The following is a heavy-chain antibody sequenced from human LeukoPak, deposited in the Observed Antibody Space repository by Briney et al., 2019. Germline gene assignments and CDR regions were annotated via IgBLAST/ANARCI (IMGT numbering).Heavy chain of an antibody. CDR1: GGSISSGSYY. V-gene: IGHV4-39*07. CDR2: INHSGST. CDR3: ARDMVRGVRPGPSDY. J-gene: IGHJ4*02. D-gene: IGHD3-10*01. Sequence: PSETLSLTCTVSGGSISSGSYYWSWIRQPPGKGLEWIGEINHSGSTNYNPSLKSRVTISVDTSKNQFSLKLSSVTAADTAVYYCARDMVRGVRPGPSDYWGQGTLVTVSS.